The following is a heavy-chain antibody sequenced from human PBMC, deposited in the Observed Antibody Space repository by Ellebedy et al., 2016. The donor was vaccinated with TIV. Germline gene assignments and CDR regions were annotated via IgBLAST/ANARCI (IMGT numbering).Heavy chain of an antibody. CDR1: GESFSGYY. D-gene: IGHD3-16*01. CDR3: ARGRTTMITNPKYFDY. V-gene: IGHV4-34*01. J-gene: IGHJ4*02. Sequence: SETLSLTXAVYGESFSGYYWSWIRQSPGKGLEWIGEINHSGSTNYNPSLKSRVTISVDTSKNQFSLKLTSVTAADTAVYYCARGRTTMITNPKYFDYWGQGTLLTVSS. CDR2: INHSGST.